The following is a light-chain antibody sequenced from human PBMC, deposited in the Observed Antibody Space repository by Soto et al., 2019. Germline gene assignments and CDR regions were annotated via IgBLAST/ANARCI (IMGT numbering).Light chain of an antibody. CDR2: DAS. CDR3: QQSYSSPPT. CDR1: QSISSY. J-gene: IGKJ1*01. Sequence: DIQMTQSPSSLSASVGDRVTITCRASQSISSYLNWYQQKPGKAPKLLIYDASSLESGVPSRFSGSGSGTDFTLTISSLQPEDFATYYCQQSYSSPPTFGQGTKVDIK. V-gene: IGKV1-39*01.